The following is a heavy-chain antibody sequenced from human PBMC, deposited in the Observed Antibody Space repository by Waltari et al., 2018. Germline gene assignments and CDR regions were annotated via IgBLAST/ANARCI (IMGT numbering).Heavy chain of an antibody. V-gene: IGHV4-34*01. CDR3: ARGACSDPSCYANYYYMDV. CDR2: SNRGGRP. J-gene: IGHJ6*03. D-gene: IGHD2-2*01. CDR1: GGSFSDYY. Sequence: QVQLQQWGAGLLKPSETLSLTCAVYGGSFSDYYCAWIRHPPGKGLEWIGESNRGGRPPPHARLTGRVTKSLDASRTQFSRRLTSVAAADTAVYYCARGACSDPSCYANYYYMDVWGKGTAVTVSS.